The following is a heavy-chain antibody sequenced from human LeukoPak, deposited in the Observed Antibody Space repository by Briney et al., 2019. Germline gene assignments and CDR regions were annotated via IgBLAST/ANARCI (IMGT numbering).Heavy chain of an antibody. V-gene: IGHV1-46*01. CDR3: ARAVAGPFDI. Sequence: ASVKVSCKASGYTFTSYYMHWVRQAPGQGLDWVGRINHSGGSTSYAQKFQGRVTMTRDTSTRTVYMELSSLRSEDTAVYYCARAVAGPFDIWGQGTMVTVSS. CDR2: INHSGGST. D-gene: IGHD6-19*01. J-gene: IGHJ3*02. CDR1: GYTFTSYY.